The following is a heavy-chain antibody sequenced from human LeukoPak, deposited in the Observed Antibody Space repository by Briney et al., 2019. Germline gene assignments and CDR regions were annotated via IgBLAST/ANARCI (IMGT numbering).Heavy chain of an antibody. CDR3: ARVYYYDSSGYHTYDAFDI. CDR1: GGSFCGYY. V-gene: IGHV4-34*01. Sequence: SETLSLTCAVYGGSFCGYYWSWIRQPPGKGLEWIGEINHSGSTNYDPSLKSRVTISVDTSKNQFSLKLSSVTAADTAVYYCARVYYYDSSGYHTYDAFDIWGQGTMVTVSS. J-gene: IGHJ3*02. CDR2: INHSGST. D-gene: IGHD3-22*01.